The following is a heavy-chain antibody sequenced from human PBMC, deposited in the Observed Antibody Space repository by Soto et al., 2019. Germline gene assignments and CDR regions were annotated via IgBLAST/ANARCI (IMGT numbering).Heavy chain of an antibody. Sequence: GESLKISCKGSGYSFTSYWIGWVRQMPGKGLEWVGRIRSKANSYATAYAASVKGRFTISRDDSKNTAYLQMNSLKTEDTAVYYCTSYTDSSGYYYYYGMDVWGQGTTVTVSS. CDR1: GYSFTSYW. CDR3: TSYTDSSGYYYYYGMDV. D-gene: IGHD3-22*01. CDR2: IRSKANSYAT. J-gene: IGHJ6*02. V-gene: IGHV3-73*01.